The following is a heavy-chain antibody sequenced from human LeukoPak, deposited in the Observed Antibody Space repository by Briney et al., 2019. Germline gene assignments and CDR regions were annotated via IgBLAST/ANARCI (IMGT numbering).Heavy chain of an antibody. CDR2: MSTSGST. Sequence: SETLSLTCTVSGGSISSGSYYWSWIRQPAGKGLEWIGRMSTSGSTNYNPSLKSRVTISIDTSKNLLSLKLNSVTAADTAVYYCARGVYPDSFDYWGQGTLVTVSS. V-gene: IGHV4-61*02. J-gene: IGHJ4*02. D-gene: IGHD3-16*02. CDR1: GGSISSGSYY. CDR3: ARGVYPDSFDY.